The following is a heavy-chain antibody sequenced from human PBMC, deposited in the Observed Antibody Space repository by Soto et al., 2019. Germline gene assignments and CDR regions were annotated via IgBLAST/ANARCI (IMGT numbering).Heavy chain of an antibody. J-gene: IGHJ4*02. Sequence: QVHLVQSGAEVKKPGASVKVSSKGSGSAFPTYVITWVRQAPGQGLEWMGWISAHNGNTNYAQKLQGRVTVTRDTSTSTAYMELRSLRSDDTAVYYCARGRYGDYWGQGALVTVSS. CDR3: ARGRYGDY. D-gene: IGHD1-1*01. CDR1: GSAFPTYV. CDR2: ISAHNGNT. V-gene: IGHV1-18*01.